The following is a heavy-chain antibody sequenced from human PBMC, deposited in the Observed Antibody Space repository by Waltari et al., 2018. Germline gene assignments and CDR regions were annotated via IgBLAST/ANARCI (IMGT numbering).Heavy chain of an antibody. Sequence: QVQLQQWGAGLLKPSETLSLTCAVSGGSFSGYYCSWIRQPQGKGRECIGEINHSGSNNYNPSLKSRITISVDTSKNQFSLKLSSVTAADTAVYYCARGGGGYYYYYYYMDVWGKGTTVTISS. CDR1: GGSFSGYY. D-gene: IGHD3-10*01. CDR2: INHSGSN. J-gene: IGHJ6*03. V-gene: IGHV4-34*01. CDR3: ARGGGGYYYYYYYMDV.